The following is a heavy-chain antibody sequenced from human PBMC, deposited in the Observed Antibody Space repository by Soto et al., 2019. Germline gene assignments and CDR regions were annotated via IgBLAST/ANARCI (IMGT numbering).Heavy chain of an antibody. Sequence: QVQLVQSGAEVKKPGASVKVSCKASGYTFTSFGIIWVRQAPGQGLEWMGWTSAYNGNTDYAQKFQGRVTMTTDTPTRTAYMELRGLRSDDTAVYYCARQWGQWLAYFDPWGQGTLVTVSS. CDR3: ARQWGQWLAYFDP. CDR1: GYTFTSFG. CDR2: TSAYNGNT. V-gene: IGHV1-18*01. D-gene: IGHD6-19*01. J-gene: IGHJ4*02.